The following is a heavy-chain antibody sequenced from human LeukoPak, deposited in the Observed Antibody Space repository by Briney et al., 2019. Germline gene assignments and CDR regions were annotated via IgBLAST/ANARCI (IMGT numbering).Heavy chain of an antibody. J-gene: IGHJ4*02. Sequence: GGSLRLSCAASGFTLSSYAMSWVRQAPGKGLEWVSSISGSGGSTYYADSVKGRFTISRDNSKNTLYPQMNSLRGEDTAVYYCAKDREGTIADYFDYWGQGTLVTVSS. CDR2: ISGSGGST. CDR3: AKDREGTIADYFDY. CDR1: GFTLSSYA. D-gene: IGHD1-7*01. V-gene: IGHV3-23*01.